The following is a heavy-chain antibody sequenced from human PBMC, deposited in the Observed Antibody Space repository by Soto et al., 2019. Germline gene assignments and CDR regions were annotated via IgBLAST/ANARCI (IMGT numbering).Heavy chain of an antibody. Sequence: GGSLRLSCAASGFTFSSYAMSWVRQAPGKGLEWVSAISGSGGSTYYADSVKGRFTISRDNSKNTLYLQMNSLRAEDTAVYYYATAGVNDISYYYYGMDVWGQGTTVTVSS. D-gene: IGHD3-9*01. CDR2: ISGSGGST. J-gene: IGHJ6*02. CDR1: GFTFSSYA. V-gene: IGHV3-23*01. CDR3: ATAGVNDISYYYYGMDV.